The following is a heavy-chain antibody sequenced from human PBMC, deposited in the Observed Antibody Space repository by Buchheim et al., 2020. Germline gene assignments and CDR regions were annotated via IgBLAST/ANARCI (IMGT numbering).Heavy chain of an antibody. CDR1: GFTFSSYW. Sequence: EVQLVESGGGLVQPGGSLRLSCAASGFTFSSYWMSWVRQAPGKGLEWVANIKQDGSEKYYVDSVKGRFTLSRDNAKNSLYLQMNKLRAEETGVYYWAGNGDVTAAAEWGMDVWGQGTT. CDR3: AGNGDVTAAAEWGMDV. J-gene: IGHJ6*02. V-gene: IGHV3-7*01. CDR2: IKQDGSEK. D-gene: IGHD6-13*01.